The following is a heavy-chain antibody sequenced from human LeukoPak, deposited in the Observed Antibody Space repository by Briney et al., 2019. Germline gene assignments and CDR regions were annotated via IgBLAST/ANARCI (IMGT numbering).Heavy chain of an antibody. V-gene: IGHV3-33*01. CDR2: IWYDGSNK. J-gene: IGHJ4*02. D-gene: IGHD2/OR15-2a*01. Sequence: GGSLRLSYAASGFTFSSYGMHWVRQAPGKGLEWVALIWYDGSNKYYADSVKGRLTISRDNSKNTLHLQMNSLRAEDTAVYYCAREGPRGNSQFDYWGQGTLVTVSS. CDR1: GFTFSSYG. CDR3: AREGPRGNSQFDY.